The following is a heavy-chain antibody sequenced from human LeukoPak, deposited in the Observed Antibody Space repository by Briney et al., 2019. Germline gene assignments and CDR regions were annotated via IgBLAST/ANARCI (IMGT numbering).Heavy chain of an antibody. CDR3: AREDASSLDY. J-gene: IGHJ4*02. CDR2: ISSSSSTI. CDR1: GFTFSSYS. Sequence: GGSLRLSCAASGFTFSSYSMNWVRQAPGKGLEWVSYISSSSSTIYYADSVKGRFTISRDNAKNSLYLQMNNLRAEDTAVYYCAREDASSLDYWGQGILVTVSS. V-gene: IGHV3-48*04. D-gene: IGHD6-13*01.